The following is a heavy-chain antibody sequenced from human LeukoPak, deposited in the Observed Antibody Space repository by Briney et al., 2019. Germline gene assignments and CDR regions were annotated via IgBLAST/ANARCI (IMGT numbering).Heavy chain of an antibody. V-gene: IGHV3-23*01. CDR3: AKEHGSGRILFDY. CDR1: GFTFSSYA. J-gene: IGHJ4*02. CDR2: ISGCGGST. D-gene: IGHD3-3*01. Sequence: PGGSLRLSCAASGFTFSSYAMSWVRQAPGEGLEWVSAISGCGGSTYYADSVKGRFTISRDNSKNTLYLQMNSLRAEDTAVYYCAKEHGSGRILFDYWGQGTLVTVSS.